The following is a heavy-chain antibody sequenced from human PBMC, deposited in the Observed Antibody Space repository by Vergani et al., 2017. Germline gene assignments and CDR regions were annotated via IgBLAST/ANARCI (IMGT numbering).Heavy chain of an antibody. D-gene: IGHD1-26*01. Sequence: QVQLQESGPGLVKPSQTLSLTCTVSGGSISSGSYYWSWIRQPAGKGLEWIGRIYTSGSTNYNPSLKSRVTISVDTSKNQFSLKLSSVTAADTAVYYCARVGGSYGFDYWGQGTLVTVSS. CDR3: ARVGGSYGFDY. CDR2: IYTSGST. V-gene: IGHV4-61*02. J-gene: IGHJ4*02. CDR1: GGSISSGSYY.